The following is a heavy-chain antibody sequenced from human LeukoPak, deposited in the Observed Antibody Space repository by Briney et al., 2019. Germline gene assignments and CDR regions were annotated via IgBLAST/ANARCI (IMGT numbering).Heavy chain of an antibody. D-gene: IGHD3-10*01. Sequence: GGSLRLSCAASGFTFSSYGMHWVRQAPGKGLEWVAVIWYDGSNKYYADSVKGRFTISRDNSKNTLYLQMNSLRAEDTAVYYCAANYGSGSHWYFDLWGRGTLVTVSS. J-gene: IGHJ2*01. CDR2: IWYDGSNK. V-gene: IGHV3-33*01. CDR3: AANYGSGSHWYFDL. CDR1: GFTFSSYG.